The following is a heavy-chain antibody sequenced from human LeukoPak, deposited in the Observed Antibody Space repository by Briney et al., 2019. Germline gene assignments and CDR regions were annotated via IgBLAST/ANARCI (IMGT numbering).Heavy chain of an antibody. D-gene: IGHD3-10*01. CDR1: GFTFSSYE. Sequence: GSLRLSCAASGFTFSSYEMNWVRQAPGKGLEWLSYITGSGATIYYADSVKGRFTISRDNAKNSLYLQINSLRAEDTAVYYCARDYGHRDWFDPWGQGTLVTVSS. CDR3: ARDYGHRDWFDP. J-gene: IGHJ5*02. V-gene: IGHV3-48*03. CDR2: ITGSGATI.